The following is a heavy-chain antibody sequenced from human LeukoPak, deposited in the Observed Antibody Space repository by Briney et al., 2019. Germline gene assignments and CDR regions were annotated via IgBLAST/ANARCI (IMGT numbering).Heavy chain of an antibody. J-gene: IGHJ4*02. CDR1: GFTFSSYG. D-gene: IGHD6-19*01. CDR3: ARTGIAVAGLYFDY. Sequence: PGGSLRLSCAASGFTFSSYGMHWVRQAPGKGLEWVAYIRYDGSNKYYEDSMKGRFTISRDNSKNTLYLQMNSLRAEDTAVYYCARTGIAVAGLYFDYWGQGTLVTVSS. V-gene: IGHV3-30*02. CDR2: IRYDGSNK.